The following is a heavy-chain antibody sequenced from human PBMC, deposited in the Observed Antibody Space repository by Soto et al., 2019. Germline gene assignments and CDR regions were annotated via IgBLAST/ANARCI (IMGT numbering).Heavy chain of an antibody. J-gene: IGHJ4*02. CDR3: AKDFTHFADY. CDR2: ISYDGSNK. CDR1: GFTFSSYG. D-gene: IGHD3-3*02. V-gene: IGHV3-30*18. Sequence: WSLRLSCAASGFTFSSYGMHWVRQAPGKGLEWVAVISYDGSNKYYADSVKGRFTISRDNSKNTLYLQMNSLRAEDTAVYYCAKDFTHFADYWGQGTLVTVSS.